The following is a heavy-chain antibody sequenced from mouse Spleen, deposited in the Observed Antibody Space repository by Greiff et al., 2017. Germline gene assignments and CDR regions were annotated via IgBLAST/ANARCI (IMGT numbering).Heavy chain of an antibody. V-gene: IGHV5-9*01. CDR2: IRNSGGST. J-gene: IGHJ2*01. D-gene: IGHD3-3*01. Sequence: EVMLVESGGGLVKLGGSLKLSCAASGFTFSSYYMSWVRQTPEKRLEWVATIRNSGGSTYYPDSVKDRFTISRDNAQNTLYLQMSSLNSEDTAVYYCAREGAGFDYWGQGTTLTVSS. CDR1: GFTFSSYY. CDR3: AREGAGFDY.